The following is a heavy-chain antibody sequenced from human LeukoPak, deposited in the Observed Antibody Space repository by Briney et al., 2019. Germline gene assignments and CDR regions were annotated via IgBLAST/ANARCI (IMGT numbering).Heavy chain of an antibody. CDR3: AELGITMIGGV. CDR2: ISSSGSTR. V-gene: IGHV3-48*03. J-gene: IGHJ6*04. D-gene: IGHD3-10*02. CDR1: GFTFSSYE. Sequence: GGSLRLSCAASGFTFSSYEMNCVRQAPGKGLEWVSYISSSGSTRYYADSVKGRFTISRDNAKNSLYLQMNSLRAEDTAVYYCAELGITMIGGVWGKGTTVTISS.